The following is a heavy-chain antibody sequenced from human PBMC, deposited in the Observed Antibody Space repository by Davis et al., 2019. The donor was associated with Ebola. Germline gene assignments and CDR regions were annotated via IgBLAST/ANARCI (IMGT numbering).Heavy chain of an antibody. Sequence: GESLKISCAASGFTVSSNYMSWVRQAPGKGLEWVSVIYNGGSTYYADSVKGRFTISRDNSKNTLYLQMNSLRAEGTAVYFCARQLPYYSYGMDVWGQGTTVTVSS. D-gene: IGHD2-2*01. V-gene: IGHV3-53*01. J-gene: IGHJ6*02. CDR2: IYNGGST. CDR3: ARQLPYYSYGMDV. CDR1: GFTVSSNY.